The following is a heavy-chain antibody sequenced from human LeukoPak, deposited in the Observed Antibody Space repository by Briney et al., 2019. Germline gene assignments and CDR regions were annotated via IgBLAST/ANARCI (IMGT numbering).Heavy chain of an antibody. CDR3: ARLYSSSWYFAFDI. D-gene: IGHD6-13*01. CDR1: GFTFSSYS. V-gene: IGHV3-21*01. Sequence: GGSLRLSCAASGFTFSSYSMNWVRQAPGKGLEWVSSISSSSSYIYYADSVKGRFTISRDNAKNSLYLQMNSLRAEDTAVYYCARLYSSSWYFAFDIWGQGTMATVSS. J-gene: IGHJ3*02. CDR2: ISSSSSYI.